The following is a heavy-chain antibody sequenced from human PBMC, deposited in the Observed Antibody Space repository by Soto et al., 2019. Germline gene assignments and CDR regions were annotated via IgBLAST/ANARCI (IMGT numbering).Heavy chain of an antibody. D-gene: IGHD3-3*01. CDR3: AREHDGY. CDR1: GFTFSSYG. Sequence: QVQLVESGGGVVQPGRSLRVSCAASGFTFSSYGFHWVRQAPGKGLEWVAVIWYDGSNKYYTDSVKGRFTISRDNSKNTVYLQMNSLIAEDTAVYSCAREHDGYWGQGTQVSVSS. V-gene: IGHV3-33*01. CDR2: IWYDGSNK. J-gene: IGHJ4*02.